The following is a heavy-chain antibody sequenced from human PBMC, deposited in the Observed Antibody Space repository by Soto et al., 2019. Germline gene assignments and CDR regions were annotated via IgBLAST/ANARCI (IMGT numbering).Heavy chain of an antibody. CDR2: INPTGGGT. CDR3: ARESTLAY. CDR1: GYIFTSHY. J-gene: IGHJ4*02. V-gene: IGHV1-46*01. Sequence: QVQLVQSGAEVRKPGASVKVSCKASGYIFTSHYIHWVRQAPGQGLEWMGIINPTGGGTSYAQKFQSRVTMTRDTSTSTVYMELSSLRSEDTAVYYCARESTLAYWGQGTLVTVSS.